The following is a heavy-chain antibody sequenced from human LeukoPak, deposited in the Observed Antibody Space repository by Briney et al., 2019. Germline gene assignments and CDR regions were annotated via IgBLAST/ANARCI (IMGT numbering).Heavy chain of an antibody. Sequence: ASVKVSCKASGYTFTSYYMHWVRQAPGQGLEWMGIINPSGGSTSYAQKFQGRVTMTRDTSTSTVYMELSSLRSEDTAVYYCARGAERRGTVTTSPYYYMDVWGKGTTVTVSS. CDR2: INPSGGST. CDR1: GYTFTSYY. V-gene: IGHV1-46*01. CDR3: ARGAERRGTVTTSPYYYMDV. D-gene: IGHD4-17*01. J-gene: IGHJ6*03.